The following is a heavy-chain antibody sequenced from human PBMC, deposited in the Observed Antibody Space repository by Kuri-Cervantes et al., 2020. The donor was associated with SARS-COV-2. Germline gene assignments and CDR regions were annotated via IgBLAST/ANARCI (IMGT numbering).Heavy chain of an antibody. V-gene: IGHV3-23*01. J-gene: IGHJ1*01. CDR1: GFTFSSYA. Sequence: GGSLRLSCAASGFTFSSYAMNWVRQAPGKGLEWVSVIGGSGVRTNYADSVKGQFTISRDISKNTVFLQMNRLRPEDTAVYYCARSCTYARCSEYFQHWGQGTLVTVSS. CDR3: ARSCTYARCSEYFQH. D-gene: IGHD2-8*01. CDR2: IGGSGVRT.